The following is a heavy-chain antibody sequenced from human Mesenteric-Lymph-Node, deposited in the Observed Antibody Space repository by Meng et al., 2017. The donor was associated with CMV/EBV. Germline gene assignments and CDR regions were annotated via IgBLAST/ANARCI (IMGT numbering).Heavy chain of an antibody. Sequence: ASVKVSCKASGYTFTSYDINWVRQATGQGLEWMGWMNPNSGNTGYAQKFQGRVTMTRNTSISTAYMELSSLRSEDTAVYYCARDFSEAMDLFLDVWGQGTTVTVSS. D-gene: IGHD5-18*01. CDR2: MNPNSGNT. CDR3: ARDFSEAMDLFLDV. V-gene: IGHV1-8*01. J-gene: IGHJ6*02. CDR1: GYTFTSYD.